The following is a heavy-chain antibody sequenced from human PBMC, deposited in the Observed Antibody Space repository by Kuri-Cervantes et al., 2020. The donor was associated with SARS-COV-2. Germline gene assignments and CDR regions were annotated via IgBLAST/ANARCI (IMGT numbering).Heavy chain of an antibody. Sequence: GESLKISCAASGFTFSSYWMHWVRQAPGKELVWVSRISSDGSSTNYVDSVRGRFTTSRDNAKSTLFLQMNSLRVEDTAVYFCTPLLAPLDLWGQGTWVTVSS. CDR2: ISSDGSST. CDR3: TPLLAPLDL. V-gene: IGHV3-74*01. D-gene: IGHD2-15*01. J-gene: IGHJ5*02. CDR1: GFTFSSYW.